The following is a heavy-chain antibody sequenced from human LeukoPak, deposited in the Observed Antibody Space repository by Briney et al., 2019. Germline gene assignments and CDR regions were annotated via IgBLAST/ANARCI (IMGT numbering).Heavy chain of an antibody. CDR3: SWIRGALGYYYMDV. Sequence: GGSLRLSCIVSGLPFSDAWVSWVRQAPGKGLEWVGRIKSKGSGGTADYGAPVKDRFTISRDDLENTVYLQMSSLKTEDTAVYYCSWIRGALGYYYMDVWGKGTPVTISS. CDR1: GLPFSDAW. D-gene: IGHD3-10*01. J-gene: IGHJ6*03. V-gene: IGHV3-15*01. CDR2: IKSKGSGGTA.